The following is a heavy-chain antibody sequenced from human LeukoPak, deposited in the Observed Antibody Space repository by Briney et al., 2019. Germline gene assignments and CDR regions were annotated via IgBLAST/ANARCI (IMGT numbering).Heavy chain of an antibody. Sequence: GGSLRLSCAASGFTVSSDYMSWVRQAPGKGLEWVSVIYSGGSTYYADSVKGRFTISRDNSKNTLYLQMNSLRAEDTAVYYCARDREEYSSSWYGGVDYFDYWGQGTLVTVSS. CDR1: GFTVSSDY. J-gene: IGHJ4*02. CDR3: ARDREEYSSSWYGGVDYFDY. D-gene: IGHD6-13*01. V-gene: IGHV3-66*01. CDR2: IYSGGST.